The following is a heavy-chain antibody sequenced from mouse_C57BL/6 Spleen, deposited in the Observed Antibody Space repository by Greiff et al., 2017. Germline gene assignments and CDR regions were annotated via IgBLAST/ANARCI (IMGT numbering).Heavy chain of an antibody. Sequence: VQLQQSGAELVRPGSSVKMSCKSSGYTFTSYGINWVKQRPGQGLEWIGYIYIGNGYTAYNEKFKGQATLTSVTSSSTAYMQLRSLTSEDSAIYFCARSGWSNYEDWYFDVWGTGTTVTVSS. V-gene: IGHV1-58*01. D-gene: IGHD2-5*01. CDR2: IYIGNGYT. J-gene: IGHJ1*03. CDR1: GYTFTSYG. CDR3: ARSGWSNYEDWYFDV.